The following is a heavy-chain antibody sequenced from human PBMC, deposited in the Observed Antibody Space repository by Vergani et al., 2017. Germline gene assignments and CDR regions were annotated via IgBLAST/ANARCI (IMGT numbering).Heavy chain of an antibody. D-gene: IGHD6-19*01. CDR2: SYYSGST. CDR3: ARGRGWNYRYFDL. Sequence: QVQLQESGPGLVKPSETLSLTCTVSGGSISSYYWSWIRQPPGKGLEWIGYSYYSGSTNYNPSLKSRVTISVDTSKNQFSLKLSSVTAADTAVYYCARGRGWNYRYFDLWGRGTLVTVSS. J-gene: IGHJ2*01. V-gene: IGHV4-59*12. CDR1: GGSISSYY.